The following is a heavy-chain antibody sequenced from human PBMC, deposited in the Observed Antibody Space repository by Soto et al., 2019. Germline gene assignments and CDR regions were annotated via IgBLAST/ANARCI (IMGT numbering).Heavy chain of an antibody. CDR3: ARHENYGDYPYYYYYGMDV. CDR1: GYSFTSYW. D-gene: IGHD4-17*01. J-gene: IGHJ6*02. V-gene: IGHV5-51*01. Sequence: PGESLKIACKGSGYSFTSYWIGWVRQMPWKELEWMGIIYPGDSDTRYSPSFQGQVTISADKSISTAYLQWSSLKASDTAMYYCARHENYGDYPYYYYYGMDVWGQGTTVTGSS. CDR2: IYPGDSDT.